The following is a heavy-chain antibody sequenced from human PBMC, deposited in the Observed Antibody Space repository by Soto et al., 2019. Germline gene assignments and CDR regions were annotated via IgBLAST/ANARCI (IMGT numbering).Heavy chain of an antibody. J-gene: IGHJ6*03. CDR1: GFTFSSYG. D-gene: IGHD3-10*01. V-gene: IGHV3-30*18. CDR2: ISYDGSNK. CDR3: AKDGGSGSRPYYYYYYYMDV. Sequence: GGSLRLSCAASGFTFSSYGMHWVRQAPGKGLEWVAVISYDGSNKYYADSVKGRFTISRDNSKNTLYLQMNSLRAEDTAVYYCAKDGGSGSRPYYYYYYYMDVWGKGTTVTVSS.